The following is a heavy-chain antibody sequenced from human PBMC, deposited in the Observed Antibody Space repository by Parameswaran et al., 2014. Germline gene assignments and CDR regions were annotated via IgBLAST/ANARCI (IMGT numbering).Heavy chain of an antibody. D-gene: IGHD3-3*01. CDR2: ISSSSYI. J-gene: IGHJ4*02. CDR3: ARVDFITIFGVVIKGLDY. Sequence: WIRQPPGKGLEWVSSISSSSYIYYADSVKGRFTISRDNAKNSLYLQMNSLRAEDTAVYYCARVDFITIFGVVIKGLDYWGQGTLVTVSS. V-gene: IGHV3-69-1*01.